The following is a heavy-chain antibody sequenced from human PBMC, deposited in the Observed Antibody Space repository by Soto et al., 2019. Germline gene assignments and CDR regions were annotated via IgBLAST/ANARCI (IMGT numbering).Heavy chain of an antibody. Sequence: QVQLVQSGAEVKKPGSSVKVSCKASGGTFSSYAISWVRQAPGQGHEWMGGIIPIFGTANYAQKCQGRVTINADKSTSSAYMELSSLRSADTAVYYCERGGIAARLIDWFAPWGQGTLVTVSS. J-gene: IGHJ5*02. D-gene: IGHD6-6*01. V-gene: IGHV1-69*06. CDR3: ERGGIAARLIDWFAP. CDR1: GGTFSSYA. CDR2: IIPIFGTA.